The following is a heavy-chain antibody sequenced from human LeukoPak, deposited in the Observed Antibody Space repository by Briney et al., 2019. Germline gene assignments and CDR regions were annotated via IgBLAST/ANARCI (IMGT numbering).Heavy chain of an antibody. D-gene: IGHD3-10*01. CDR2: ISSSSSYT. CDR3: AAPTMVRAP. J-gene: IGHJ5*02. Sequence: GGSLRLSCAASGFTFREYYMSWMRQAPGKGLEWVSYISSSSSYTNYADSVKGRFTISRDNAKNSLYLQMNSLRAEDTAVYYCAAPTMVRAPWGQGTLVTVSS. CDR1: GFTFREYY. V-gene: IGHV3-11*03.